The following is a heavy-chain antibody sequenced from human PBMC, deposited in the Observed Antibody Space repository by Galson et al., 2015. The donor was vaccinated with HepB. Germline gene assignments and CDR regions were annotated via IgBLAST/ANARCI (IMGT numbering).Heavy chain of an antibody. CDR3: AGDADSYGSTAFDY. Sequence: SLRLSCAASGFTFSSYWMSWVRQAPGKGLEWVANIKQDGSEKYYVDSVKGRFTISRDNAKNSLYLQMNSLRAKDTAVYYCAGDADSYGSTAFDYWGQGTLVTVSS. CDR2: IKQDGSEK. D-gene: IGHD5-18*01. CDR1: GFTFSSYW. J-gene: IGHJ4*02. V-gene: IGHV3-7*03.